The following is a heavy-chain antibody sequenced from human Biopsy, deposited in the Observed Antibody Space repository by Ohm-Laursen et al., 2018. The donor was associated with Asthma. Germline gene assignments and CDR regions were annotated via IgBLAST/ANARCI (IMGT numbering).Heavy chain of an antibody. CDR3: AKITTDRQKANNWFDP. CDR2: ISASGVRT. D-gene: IGHD3-22*01. J-gene: IGHJ5*02. CDR1: GFAFNNSS. V-gene: IGHV3-23*01. Sequence: ETLSLTCTASGFAFNNSSMTWVRQAPGKGLEWVSSISASGVRTFYADSVKGHFTVSRDSSRNTLYLQLSTLRVEDTAVYFCAKITTDRQKANNWFDPWGQGTLVTVSS.